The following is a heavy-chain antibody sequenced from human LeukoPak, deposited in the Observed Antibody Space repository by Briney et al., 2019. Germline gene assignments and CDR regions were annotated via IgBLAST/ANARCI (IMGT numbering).Heavy chain of an antibody. CDR1: GFTFDDYA. V-gene: IGHV3-9*01. J-gene: IGHJ4*02. D-gene: IGHD4-17*01. CDR2: ISWNSGSI. Sequence: GGSLRLSCAASGFTFDDYAMHWVRQAPGKGLEWVSGISWNSGSIGYADSVKGRFTISRDNSKNTLYLQMNSLRAEDTAVYYCAKEGFLRYFDYWGQGTLVTVSS. CDR3: AKEGFLRYFDY.